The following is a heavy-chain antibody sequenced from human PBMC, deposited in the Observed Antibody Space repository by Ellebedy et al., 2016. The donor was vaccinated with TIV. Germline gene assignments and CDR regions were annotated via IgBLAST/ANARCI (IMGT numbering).Heavy chain of an antibody. CDR3: ARGDGSSGWYFDY. V-gene: IGHV3-74*03. CDR2: ISSEGSIT. D-gene: IGHD6-19*01. CDR1: GFTFSSYW. J-gene: IGHJ4*02. Sequence: GGSLRLXXAASGFTFSSYWMHWVRQAPGKGLVWVSRISSEGSITTYADSARGQFTISRDNAKNTLYLQMNSLRAEDTAVYYCARGDGSSGWYFDYWGQGTLVTVSS.